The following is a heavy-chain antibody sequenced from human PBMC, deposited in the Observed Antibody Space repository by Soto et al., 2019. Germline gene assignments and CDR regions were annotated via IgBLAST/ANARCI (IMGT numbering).Heavy chain of an antibody. CDR1: GFTFSGSA. Sequence: EVQLVESGGGLVQPGGSLKLSCAASGFTFSGSAMHWVRQASGKGLEWVGRIRSKANSYATAYAASVKGRFTISRDDSKNTAYLQMNSLKTEDTAVYYCTRHVTLYYYDSSGTFDYWGQGTLVTVSS. J-gene: IGHJ4*02. CDR2: IRSKANSYAT. CDR3: TRHVTLYYYDSSGTFDY. D-gene: IGHD3-22*01. V-gene: IGHV3-73*02.